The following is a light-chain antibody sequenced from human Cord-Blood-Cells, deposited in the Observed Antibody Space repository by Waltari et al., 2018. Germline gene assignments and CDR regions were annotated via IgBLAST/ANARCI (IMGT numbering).Light chain of an antibody. V-gene: IGLV2-23*01. J-gene: IGLJ3*02. CDR2: EGS. Sequence: QSALTQPASVSGSPGQSITISCTGTSSDLGSYNLVSCYQQHPGKAPKLMIYEGSKRPSGVSNRFSGSKSGNTASLTISGLQAEDEADYYCCSYAGSSTLVFGGGTKLTVL. CDR3: CSYAGSSTLV. CDR1: SSDLGSYNL.